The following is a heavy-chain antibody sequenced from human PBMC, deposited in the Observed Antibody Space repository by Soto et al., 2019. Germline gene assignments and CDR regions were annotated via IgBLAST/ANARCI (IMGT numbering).Heavy chain of an antibody. V-gene: IGHV3-23*01. CDR1: GFTFSSYA. CDR3: AKVTYYYESSGYYPYWYFDL. D-gene: IGHD3-22*01. CDR2: ISGSGGST. Sequence: EVQLLESGGGLVQPGGSLRLSCAASGFTFSSYAMSWVRQAPGKGLEWVSAISGSGGSTYYADSVKGRFTISRDNSKNTLYLQMNSLRAEDTAVYYCAKVTYYYESSGYYPYWYFDLWGRGTLVTVSS. J-gene: IGHJ2*01.